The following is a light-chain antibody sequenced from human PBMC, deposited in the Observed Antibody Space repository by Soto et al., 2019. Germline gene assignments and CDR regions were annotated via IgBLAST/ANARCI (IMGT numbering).Light chain of an antibody. J-gene: IGKJ2*01. Sequence: IVMTQSPATLSVSPGERATLSCRASQSISTKLAWYQQKPGQAPRLLIYGASTRATGIPVRFSGSGSGTEFTLTITSLQFEDFAVYYCQQYNIGPPTFGQGTKLEIK. CDR1: QSISTK. CDR3: QQYNIGPPT. CDR2: GAS. V-gene: IGKV3-15*01.